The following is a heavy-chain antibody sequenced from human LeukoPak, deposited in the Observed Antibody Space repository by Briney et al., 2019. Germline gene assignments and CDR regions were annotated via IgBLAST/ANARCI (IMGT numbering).Heavy chain of an antibody. CDR1: GFTFSSYA. Sequence: GGSLRLFCAASGFTFSSYAMSWVRQAPGKGREWVSAISGSGGSTYYADSVKGRFTISRDNSKNTLYLQMNSLRAEDTAVYYCAKDLDGELPLVGFDYWGQGSLVTVSS. CDR2: ISGSGGST. D-gene: IGHD2-15*01. V-gene: IGHV3-23*01. CDR3: AKDLDGELPLVGFDY. J-gene: IGHJ4*02.